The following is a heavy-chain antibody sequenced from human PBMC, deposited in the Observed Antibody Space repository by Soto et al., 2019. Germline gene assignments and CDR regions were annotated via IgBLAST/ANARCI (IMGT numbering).Heavy chain of an antibody. J-gene: IGHJ4*02. D-gene: IGHD4-17*01. Sequence: GGSLRLSCAASGFTFSDYYIHWISRAPGKGLEWISYISGNGEIIQYAASARGRFTISRDNAENSVYLEMDSLRAEDTALYYCARDVDADFRTDFDYWGRGTLVTVS. V-gene: IGHV3-11*01. CDR1: GFTFSDYY. CDR2: ISGNGEII. CDR3: ARDVDADFRTDFDY.